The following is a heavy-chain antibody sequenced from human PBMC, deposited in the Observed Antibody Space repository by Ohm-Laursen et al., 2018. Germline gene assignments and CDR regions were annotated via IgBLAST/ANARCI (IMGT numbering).Heavy chain of an antibody. V-gene: IGHV3-7*01. D-gene: IGHD1-26*01. CDR3: ANGNYFDS. CDR2: IKPDGSEK. CDR1: GFSFNDYG. Sequence: SLRLSCAASGFSFNDYGMHWVRQAPGKGLEWVANIKPDGSEKYYVDSVKGRFTISRDNAKNSLYLQMNSLRADDTAVYYCANGNYFDSWGQGTLVAVSS. J-gene: IGHJ4*02.